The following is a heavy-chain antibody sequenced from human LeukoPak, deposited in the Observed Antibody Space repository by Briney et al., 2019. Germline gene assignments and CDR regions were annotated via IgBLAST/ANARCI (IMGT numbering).Heavy chain of an antibody. CDR2: IYHSGST. V-gene: IGHV4-4*02. CDR3: AREMQDHPFSSGWDYLDY. D-gene: IGHD6-19*01. J-gene: IGHJ4*02. CDR1: GGSISSSNW. Sequence: PSGTLSLTCAVSGGSISSSNWWSWVRQPPGKGLEWIGEIYHSGSTNYNPSLKSRVTISVDKSKNQFSLQLNSVTPEDTAVYYCAREMQDHPFSSGWDYLDYWGQGTLVTVSS.